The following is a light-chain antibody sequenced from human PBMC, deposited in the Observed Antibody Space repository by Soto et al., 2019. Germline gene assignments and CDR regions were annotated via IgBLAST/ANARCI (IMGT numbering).Light chain of an antibody. CDR3: QQYDSSVYT. CDR2: RAS. V-gene: IGKV1-5*03. CDR1: QSISSW. Sequence: DIQMTQSPSTLSASVGDRVTITCRASQSISSWLAWYQQKPGKAPKLLIYRASSLGSGVPSRFSGSGSGTEFTLTISSLQPDDFATYYCQQYDSSVYTFGQGIKLEIK. J-gene: IGKJ2*01.